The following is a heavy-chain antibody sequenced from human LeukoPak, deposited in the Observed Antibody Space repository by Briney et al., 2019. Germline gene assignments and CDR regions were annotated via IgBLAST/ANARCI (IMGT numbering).Heavy chain of an antibody. CDR3: ARDTGIRGYSGYDLGY. CDR2: IYTRGST. V-gene: IGHV4-4*07. CDR1: GGSISSYY. D-gene: IGHD5-12*01. Sequence: SETLSLTCTVSGGSISSYYWSWIRQPAGKGLEWIGRIYTRGSTNYNPSLKSRVTMSVDTSKNQFSLKLSSVTAADTAVYYCARDTGIRGYSGYDLGYWGQGTLVTVSS. J-gene: IGHJ4*02.